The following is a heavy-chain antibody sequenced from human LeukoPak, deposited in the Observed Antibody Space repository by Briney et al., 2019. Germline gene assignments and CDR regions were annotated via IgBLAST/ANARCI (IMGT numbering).Heavy chain of an antibody. D-gene: IGHD3-10*01. CDR2: TNSVGSST. CDR3: ANLVATGLDY. V-gene: IGHV3-23*05. J-gene: IGHJ4*02. CDR1: GFTFSSYA. Sequence: QTGGSLRLSCAASGFTFSSYAMSWVRQAPGKGLEWVSATNSVGSSTYYADSVKGRFTISRDNSKNTLDLQMNSLRAEDTALYYCANLVATGLDYWGQGTLVTVSS.